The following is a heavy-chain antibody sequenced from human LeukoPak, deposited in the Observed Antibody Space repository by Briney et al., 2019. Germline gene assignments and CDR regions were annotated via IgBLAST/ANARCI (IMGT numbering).Heavy chain of an antibody. V-gene: IGHV4-34*01. D-gene: IGHD6-13*01. J-gene: IGHJ4*02. CDR2: INHSGSN. CDR3: ARVGAAGTDY. Sequence: SETLSLTCAVYGGSFRGYYWSWIRQPPGKGLEWIGEINHSGSNSYTPSLNSRVNIAVATSKNQFSLNLSSVTAADTAVYYCARVGAAGTDYWGQGTLVTVSS. CDR1: GGSFRGYY.